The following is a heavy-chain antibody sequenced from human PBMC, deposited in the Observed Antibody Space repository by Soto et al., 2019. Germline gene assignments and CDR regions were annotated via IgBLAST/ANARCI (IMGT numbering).Heavy chain of an antibody. CDR2: SSDSGDRT. CDR3: AKDRGIIVKGGDAFDV. J-gene: IGHJ3*01. Sequence: EVQLMESGGGLVQPGGSLRLSCSGAGFTLSMSAVSWVRQAPGKGLEWVSYSSDSGDRTYYADSVKGRFTISRDRSKHTVALQMNTLRAEDTAIYYCAKDRGIIVKGGDAFDVWGKGPMVTVSS. CDR1: GFTLSMSA. V-gene: IGHV3-23*01. D-gene: IGHD3-16*02.